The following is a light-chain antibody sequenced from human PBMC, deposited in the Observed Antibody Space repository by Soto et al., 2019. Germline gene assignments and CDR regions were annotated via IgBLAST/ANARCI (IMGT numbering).Light chain of an antibody. Sequence: QSVLTQPPSVSGAPGQRVTISCTGSSSNIGAGYDVHWYQQLPGTAPKLLIYGNINRPSGVPDRFSGSKSGTSASLAITGPHAEDEADSYCQSYDSGLGGYVVFGGGTKVTVL. CDR1: SSNIGAGYD. CDR2: GNI. CDR3: QSYDSGLGGYVV. J-gene: IGLJ2*01. V-gene: IGLV1-40*01.